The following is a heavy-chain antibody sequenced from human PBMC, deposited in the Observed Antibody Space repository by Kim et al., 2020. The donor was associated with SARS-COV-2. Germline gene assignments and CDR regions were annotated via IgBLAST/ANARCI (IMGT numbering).Heavy chain of an antibody. Sequence: SETLSLTCTVSGGSISSGGYYWSWIRQHPGKGLEWIGYTYYSGSTYYNPSLKSRVTISVDTSKNQFSLKLSSVTAADTAVYYCARAGITIFGVVTHFDYWGQGTLVTVSS. CDR1: GGSISSGGYY. CDR2: TYYSGST. V-gene: IGHV4-31*03. J-gene: IGHJ4*02. D-gene: IGHD3-3*01. CDR3: ARAGITIFGVVTHFDY.